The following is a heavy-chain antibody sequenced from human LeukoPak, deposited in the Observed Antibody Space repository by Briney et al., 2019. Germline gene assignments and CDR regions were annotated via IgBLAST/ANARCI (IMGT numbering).Heavy chain of an antibody. CDR1: GFIFRSYS. J-gene: IGHJ5*02. CDR2: ISSSSSYI. CDR3: ARDGGQAGFDP. V-gene: IGHV3-21*01. Sequence: GGSLRLSCAASGFIFRSYSMNCVRQAPGKGLEGVSSISSSSSYIYYADSVKGRFTISRDNAKNSLYLQMNSLRAEDTAVYYCARDGGQAGFDPWGQGTLVTVSS. D-gene: IGHD3-16*01.